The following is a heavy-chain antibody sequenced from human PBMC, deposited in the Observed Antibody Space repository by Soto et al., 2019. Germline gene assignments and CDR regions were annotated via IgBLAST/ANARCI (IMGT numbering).Heavy chain of an antibody. V-gene: IGHV1-18*04. CDR2: ISAYNGNT. CDR1: GYSFTSYG. Sequence: ASVKVSCKASGYSFTSYGISWVRQAPGQGLEWMGWISAYNGNTNYAQKLQGRVTMTTDTSTSTAYMELRSLRSDDTAVYYCARDGQWGDTAMVTFGYYYYYGMDVWGQGTTVTVSS. CDR3: ARDGQWGDTAMVTFGYYYYYGMDV. J-gene: IGHJ6*02. D-gene: IGHD5-18*01.